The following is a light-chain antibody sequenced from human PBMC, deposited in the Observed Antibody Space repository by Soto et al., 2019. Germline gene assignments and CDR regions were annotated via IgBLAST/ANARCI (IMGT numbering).Light chain of an antibody. CDR1: QSVSSN. Sequence: EIVMTQSPATLSVSPGERATLSCRASQSVSSNLAWYQQKPGQAPRLLIYGASTRATGIPARFSGSGSGTVFTLTISSLQSEDFPVYYCHQFNNWWTFGQGSKVEIK. J-gene: IGKJ1*01. V-gene: IGKV3-15*01. CDR2: GAS. CDR3: HQFNNWWT.